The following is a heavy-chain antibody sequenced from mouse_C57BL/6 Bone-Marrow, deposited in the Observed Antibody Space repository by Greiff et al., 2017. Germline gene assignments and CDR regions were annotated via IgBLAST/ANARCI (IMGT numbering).Heavy chain of an antibody. CDR3: ARGPLYYSNSPWYFDV. CDR2: ISSGSSTI. D-gene: IGHD2-5*01. J-gene: IGHJ1*03. V-gene: IGHV5-17*01. Sequence: EVKVVESGGGLVKPGGSLKLSCAASGFTFSDYGMHWVRQAPEKGLEWVAYISSGSSTIYYADTVKGRFTISRDNAKNTLFLQMTSLRSEDTALYYCARGPLYYSNSPWYFDVWGTGTTVTVSS. CDR1: GFTFSDYG.